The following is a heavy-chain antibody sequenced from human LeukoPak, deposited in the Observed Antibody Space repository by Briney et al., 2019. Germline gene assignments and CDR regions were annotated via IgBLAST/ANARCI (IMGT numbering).Heavy chain of an antibody. J-gene: IGHJ3*02. D-gene: IGHD6-19*01. V-gene: IGHV5-51*01. Sequence: GESPKIFCKGSGYIFTTYWIGWVRQMPGEGLEWMAIIYPGDSDIRYNPSFQGQVTISADKSISTAYLQWSSLKASDTAMYYCARPTHSTGWYHAFDIWGQGTMVTVSS. CDR2: IYPGDSDI. CDR1: GYIFTTYW. CDR3: ARPTHSTGWYHAFDI.